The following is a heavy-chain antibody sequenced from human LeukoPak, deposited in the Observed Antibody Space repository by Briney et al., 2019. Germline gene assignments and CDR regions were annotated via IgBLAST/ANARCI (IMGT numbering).Heavy chain of an antibody. CDR1: GFTFSSYA. D-gene: IGHD3-22*01. V-gene: IGHV3-23*01. CDR2: ISGSGGST. CDR3: AKDQTTHYYDSSGYYYGPMYYFDY. J-gene: IGHJ4*02. Sequence: GGSLRLSCAASGFTFSSYAMSWVRQAPGKGLEWVSAISGSGGSTYYADSVKGRFTISRDNSKNTLYLQMNSLRAEDTAVYYCAKDQTTHYYDSSGYYYGPMYYFDYWGQGTLVTVSS.